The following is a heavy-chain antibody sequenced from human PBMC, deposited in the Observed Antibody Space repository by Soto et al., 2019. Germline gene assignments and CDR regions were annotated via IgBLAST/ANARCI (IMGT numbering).Heavy chain of an antibody. CDR1: GGTISSGYYY. J-gene: IGHJ5*02. V-gene: IGHV4-30-4*01. CDR2: IYYSGST. Sequence: SETLSLTCTVSGGTISSGYYYWSWIRQPPGKGLEWIGYIYYSGSTYYNPSLKSRVTISVDTSKNQFSLKLSSVTAADTAVYYCARVSSLFNNWFDPWGQGTLVTAPQ. D-gene: IGHD2-2*01. CDR3: ARVSSLFNNWFDP.